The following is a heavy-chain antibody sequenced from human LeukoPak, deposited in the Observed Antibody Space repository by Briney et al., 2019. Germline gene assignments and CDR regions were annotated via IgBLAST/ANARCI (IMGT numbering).Heavy chain of an antibody. CDR1: GYTFTSYD. J-gene: IGHJ5*02. CDR2: MNPNSGNT. V-gene: IGHV1-8*01. CDR3: ARGPNKYDGGNSGSAWFDP. D-gene: IGHD4-23*01. Sequence: GASVKVSCKASGYTFTSYDINWVRQATGLGPGWMGWMNPNSGNTGYAQKFQGRVTMTRNTSISTAYLELSSLTSEDTAVYYCARGPNKYDGGNSGSAWFDPWGQGSLVTVSS.